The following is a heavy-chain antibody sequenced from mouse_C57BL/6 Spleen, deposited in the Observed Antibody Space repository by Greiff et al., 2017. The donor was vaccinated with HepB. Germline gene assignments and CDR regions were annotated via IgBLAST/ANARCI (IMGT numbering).Heavy chain of an antibody. CDR3: ARYDGNYWYFDV. D-gene: IGHD2-1*01. CDR1: GFTFTDYY. Sequence: EVKLVESGGGLVQPGGSLSLSCAASGFTFTDYYMSWVRQPPGKALEWLGFIRNKANGYTKEYSVSVKGRFTISRDNSQSILYLQMNALRAEDSATYYCARYDGNYWYFDVWGTGTTVTVSS. J-gene: IGHJ1*03. V-gene: IGHV7-3*01. CDR2: IRNKANGYTK.